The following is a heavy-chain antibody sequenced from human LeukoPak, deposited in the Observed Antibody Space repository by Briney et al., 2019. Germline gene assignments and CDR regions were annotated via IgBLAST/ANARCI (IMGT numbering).Heavy chain of an antibody. CDR1: GFTFSDYY. V-gene: IGHV3-11*01. Sequence: GGSLRLSCAASGFTFSDYYMSWIRQAPGKGLEWVSYISSSGSTIYYADSVKGRFTISRDNAKNSLYLQMNSLRAEDTAVYYCARDLNGSGKFEPNYYYYYGMDVWGQGTTATVSS. CDR3: ARDLNGSGKFEPNYYYYYGMDV. D-gene: IGHD3-10*01. J-gene: IGHJ6*02. CDR2: ISSSGSTI.